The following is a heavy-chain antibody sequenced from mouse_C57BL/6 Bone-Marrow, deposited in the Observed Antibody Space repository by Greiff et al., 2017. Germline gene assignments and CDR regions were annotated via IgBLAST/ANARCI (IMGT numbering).Heavy chain of an antibody. CDR2: IWTGGGP. J-gene: IGHJ4*01. CDR3: ARNLLYAMDY. V-gene: IGHV2-9-1*01. CDR1: GFSLTSYA. Sequence: VHLVESGPGLVAPSQSLSITCTVSGFSLTSYAISWVRQPPGKGLEWLGVIWTGGGPNYNSALKSRLSISKDHSKSQVFLKMNSLQTDYTARYYCARNLLYAMDYWGQGTSVTVSS.